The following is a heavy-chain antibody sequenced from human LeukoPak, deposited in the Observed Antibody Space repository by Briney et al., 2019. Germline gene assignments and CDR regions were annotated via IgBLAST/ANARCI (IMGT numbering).Heavy chain of an antibody. Sequence: SETLSLTCTISGGSVSDYYWSWIRQSPGKGLEWIGYIYYTGSTTYNPSLKSRVTISADTSKNQFSLKLSSVTAADTAVYYCARDQGGGYSGYDTAFDYWGQGTLVTVSS. J-gene: IGHJ4*02. CDR3: ARDQGGGYSGYDTAFDY. V-gene: IGHV4-59*02. CDR1: GGSVSDYY. CDR2: IYYTGST. D-gene: IGHD5-12*01.